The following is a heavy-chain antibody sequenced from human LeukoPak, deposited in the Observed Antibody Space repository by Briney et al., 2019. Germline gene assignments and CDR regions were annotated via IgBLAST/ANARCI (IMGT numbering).Heavy chain of an antibody. V-gene: IGHV1-8*01. Sequence: ASVKVSCKASGYTFTSYDINWVRQATGQGLEWMGWMNPNSGNTGYAQKFQGRVTMTRNTSISTGYMELSSLRSEDTAVYYCARADYSYGEVWFDPWGQGTLVTVSS. J-gene: IGHJ5*02. CDR2: MNPNSGNT. D-gene: IGHD5-18*01. CDR3: ARADYSYGEVWFDP. CDR1: GYTFTSYD.